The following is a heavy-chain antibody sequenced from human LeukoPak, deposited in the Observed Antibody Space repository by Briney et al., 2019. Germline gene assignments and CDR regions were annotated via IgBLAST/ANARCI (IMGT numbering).Heavy chain of an antibody. V-gene: IGHV3-74*01. J-gene: IGHJ4*02. D-gene: IGHD6-19*01. CDR3: ARDVQAGPGY. CDR2: INSDGSII. CDR1: GFTFRTYW. Sequence: PGGSLRLSCVASGFTFRTYWMRWVRQAPGKGLVWVSRINSDGSIINYADSVKGRFAISRDNAKNTLYLQMNSLRAEDTAVYYCARDVQAGPGYWGQGSLVTVSS.